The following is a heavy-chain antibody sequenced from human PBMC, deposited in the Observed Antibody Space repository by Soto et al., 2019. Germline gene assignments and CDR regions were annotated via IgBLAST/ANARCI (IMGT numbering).Heavy chain of an antibody. D-gene: IGHD3-10*01. CDR2: IWYDGSNK. V-gene: IGHV3-33*01. CDR3: AAGAPLHY. CDR1: GFTFTNYG. J-gene: IGHJ4*01. Sequence: GGSLRLSCAASGFTFTNYGMHWVRQAPGKGLEWVAIIWYDGSNKYYADSVKGRFTISRDNSENTVTLQMNSLRAEDTAVYYCAAGAPLHYGGQGTLVTVSS.